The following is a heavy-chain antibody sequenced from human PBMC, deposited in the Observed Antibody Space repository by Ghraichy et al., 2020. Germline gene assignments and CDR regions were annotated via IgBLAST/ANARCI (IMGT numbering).Heavy chain of an antibody. V-gene: IGHV1-69*13. D-gene: IGHD2-2*01. CDR2: IIPIFGTA. CDR1: GGPFSSYA. J-gene: IGHJ6*02. CDR3: VVCSSTSCYYYGMDG. Sequence: SVKVSCKASGGPFSSYAISWVRQAPGQWLECMGGIIPIFGTANYAQKFQGRVTITADESTSTAYMKLSRLRSEDSAVYYCVVCSSTSCYYYGMDGWGQGTTVTVSS.